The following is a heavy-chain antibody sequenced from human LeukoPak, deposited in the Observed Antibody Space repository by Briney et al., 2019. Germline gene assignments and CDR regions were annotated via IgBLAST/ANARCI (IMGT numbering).Heavy chain of an antibody. V-gene: IGHV3-23*01. D-gene: IGHD6-6*01. CDR3: AKGRQLVRIYFDY. CDR2: VSASGAGT. Sequence: PGGSLRLSCAASGFTFSSYAMSWVRQAPGKGLEWVSGVSASGAGTYYADSVKGRFTISRDNSKNTVYLQMNSLRVEDTAVYYCAKGRQLVRIYFDYWGQGTLVTVSS. CDR1: GFTFSSYA. J-gene: IGHJ4*02.